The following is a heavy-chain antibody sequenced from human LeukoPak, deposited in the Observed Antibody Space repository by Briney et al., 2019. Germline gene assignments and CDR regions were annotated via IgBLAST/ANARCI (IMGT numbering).Heavy chain of an antibody. Sequence: PGGSLRLSCAASGCTFSNAWMSWVRQAPAKGLEWVGRIKSKTDGGTTYYAAPVKGRFTISRDDSKNTLYLQMNSLKTEDTAVYYCTTDRSYYDSSGYQEYYFDYWGQGTLVTVSS. D-gene: IGHD3-22*01. CDR3: TTDRSYYDSSGYQEYYFDY. V-gene: IGHV3-15*01. J-gene: IGHJ4*02. CDR2: IKSKTDGGTT. CDR1: GCTFSNAW.